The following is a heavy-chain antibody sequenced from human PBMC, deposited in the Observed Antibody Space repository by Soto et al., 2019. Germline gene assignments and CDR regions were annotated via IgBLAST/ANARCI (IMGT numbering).Heavy chain of an antibody. CDR3: ASQAEYCSSTSCYGGGFDY. V-gene: IGHV4-31*03. D-gene: IGHD2-2*01. J-gene: IGHJ4*02. CDR2: IYYSGST. CDR1: GGSISSGGYY. Sequence: SETLSLTCTVSGGSISSGGYYWSWIRQHPGKGLEWIGYIYYSGSTYYNPSLKSRVTISVDTSKNQFSLKLSSVTAADTAVYYCASQAEYCSSTSCYGGGFDYWGQGTLVTVS.